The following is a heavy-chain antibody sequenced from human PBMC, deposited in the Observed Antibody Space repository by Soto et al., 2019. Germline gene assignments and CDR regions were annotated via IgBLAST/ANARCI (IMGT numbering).Heavy chain of an antibody. Sequence: PGESLKISCNGSGYSFSSYWITWVRQMPWKGLEWMGIIYPGDSDTRYSPPFQGQVTISADKSISTAYLQWSSLKASDTAMYYCASSDQRGYGSGWSDYYYFGIDVWGPGTTVTVSS. CDR3: ASSDQRGYGSGWSDYYYFGIDV. CDR1: GYSFSSYW. J-gene: IGHJ6*02. D-gene: IGHD6-19*01. V-gene: IGHV5-51*01. CDR2: IYPGDSDT.